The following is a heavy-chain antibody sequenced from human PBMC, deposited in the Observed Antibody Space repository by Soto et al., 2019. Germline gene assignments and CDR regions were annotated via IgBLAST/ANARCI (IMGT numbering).Heavy chain of an antibody. Sequence: EVQLVESGGGLVQPWGSVRLSCAASGFTFSVSSMHWVRQAPGKGLEWLGRIRSKANNNATTYSESVRGRFISSRDDSQDTMFLQMNSLRTEDTAMDYCAIEGAGFGHWGQGTRVTVSS. CDR1: GFTFSVSS. V-gene: IGHV3-73*01. J-gene: IGHJ4*02. CDR3: AIEGAGFGH. D-gene: IGHD1-26*01. CDR2: IRSKANNNAT.